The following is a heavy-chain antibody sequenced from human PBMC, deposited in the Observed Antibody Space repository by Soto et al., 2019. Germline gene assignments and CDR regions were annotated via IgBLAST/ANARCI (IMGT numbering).Heavy chain of an antibody. CDR3: ARRDYFDSNGYYYYYYFDN. V-gene: IGHV3-23*01. CDR1: GFTFRNYA. D-gene: IGHD3-22*01. J-gene: IGHJ4*02. CDR2: ISDNDGST. Sequence: EVQLLESRGGLVQPGGSLRLSCAASGFTFRNYALSWVRQAPGKGLEWVSGISDNDGSTYYADSVKGRFTISRDNSKNTLYLQMNSLRAEDTAVYYCARRDYFDSNGYYYYYYFDNWGQGTLVTVSS.